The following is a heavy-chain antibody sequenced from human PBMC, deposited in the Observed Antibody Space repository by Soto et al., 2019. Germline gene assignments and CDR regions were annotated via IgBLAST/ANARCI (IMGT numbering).Heavy chain of an antibody. V-gene: IGHV1-8*01. CDR2: MNPNSGNT. D-gene: IGHD2-2*01. CDR3: ARGPNEIVVVPAALHRYYYYYMDV. J-gene: IGHJ6*03. CDR1: GYTFTIYD. Sequence: ASVKVSCKASGYTFTIYDINWVRQATGQGLEWMGWMNPNSGNTGYAQKFQGRVTMTRNTSISTAYMGLSSLRSEDTAVYYCARGPNEIVVVPAALHRYYYYYMDVWGKGTTVTVSS.